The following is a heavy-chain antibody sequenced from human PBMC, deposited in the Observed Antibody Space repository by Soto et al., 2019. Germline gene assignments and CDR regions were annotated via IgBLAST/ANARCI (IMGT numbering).Heavy chain of an antibody. J-gene: IGHJ4*02. CDR1: GGSISSYY. Sequence: SETLSLTCTVSGGSISSYYWSWIRQPPGKGLEWIGYIYYSGSTNYNPSLKSRDTISVDTSKNQFSLKLSSVTAADTAVYYCARRYSSGFDYWGQGTLVTVSS. CDR3: ARRYSSGFDY. D-gene: IGHD6-19*01. V-gene: IGHV4-59*01. CDR2: IYYSGST.